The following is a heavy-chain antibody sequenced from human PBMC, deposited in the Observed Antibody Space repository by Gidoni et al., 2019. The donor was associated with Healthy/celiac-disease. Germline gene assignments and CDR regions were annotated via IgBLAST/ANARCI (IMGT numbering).Heavy chain of an antibody. Sequence: QVQLVQSGAEVKKPGASVTVYCKASGYTFTSYAMHWVRQAPGQRLEWMGVINAGNGNTKYSQKFQGRVTITRDTSASTAYMELSSLRSEDTAVYYCASPLRDYYYDSSGYWGIYYYYGMDVWGQGTTVTVSS. J-gene: IGHJ6*02. V-gene: IGHV1-3*01. D-gene: IGHD3-22*01. CDR3: ASPLRDYYYDSSGYWGIYYYYGMDV. CDR1: GYTFTSYA. CDR2: INAGNGNT.